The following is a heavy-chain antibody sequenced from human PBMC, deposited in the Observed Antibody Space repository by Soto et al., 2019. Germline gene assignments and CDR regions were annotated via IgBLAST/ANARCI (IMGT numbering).Heavy chain of an antibody. CDR1: GFTFSSYG. J-gene: IGHJ4*02. V-gene: IGHV3-33*01. CDR2: IWYDGSNK. CDR3: AREGLYSSSSWSPGFDY. Sequence: GGSLRLSCAASGFTFSSYGMHWVRQAPGKGLEWVAVIWYDGSNKYYADSVKGRFTISRDNSKNTLYLQMNTLRAEDTAVYYCAREGLYSSSSWSPGFDYWGQGTLLTVSS. D-gene: IGHD6-6*01.